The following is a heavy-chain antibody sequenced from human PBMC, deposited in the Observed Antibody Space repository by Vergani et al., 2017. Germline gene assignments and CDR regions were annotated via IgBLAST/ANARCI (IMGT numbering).Heavy chain of an antibody. CDR1: GFTFSSYW. J-gene: IGHJ4*02. D-gene: IGHD6-19*01. Sequence: EVQLVESGGGLVQPGGSLRLSCAASGFTFSSYWMSWVRQAPGKGLEWVANIKQDGSEKYYVDSVKGRFTISRDNAKNSLYLQMNSLRAEDTAVYYCARDFYGQDSSGWYLYWGQGTLVTVSS. CDR2: IKQDGSEK. V-gene: IGHV3-7*01. CDR3: ARDFYGQDSSGWYLY.